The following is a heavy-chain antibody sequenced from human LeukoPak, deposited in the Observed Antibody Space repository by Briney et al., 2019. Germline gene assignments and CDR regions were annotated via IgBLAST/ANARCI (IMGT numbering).Heavy chain of an antibody. V-gene: IGHV1-46*01. D-gene: IGHD3-22*01. CDR2: INPSGGST. CDR1: GYTFTSYY. J-gene: IGHJ4*02. CDR3: ARDGYYYDSSGYYSLGSFFDY. Sequence: ASVKVSCKASGYTFTSYYIHWVRQAPGQGLEWMGIINPSGGSTSYAQKFQGRVTMTRDTSTSTVYMELSSLRSEDTAVYYCARDGYYYDSSGYYSLGSFFDYWGQGTLVTVSS.